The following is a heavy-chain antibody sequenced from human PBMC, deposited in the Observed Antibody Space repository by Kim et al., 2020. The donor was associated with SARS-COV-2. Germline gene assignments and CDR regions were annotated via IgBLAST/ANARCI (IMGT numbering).Heavy chain of an antibody. CDR3: ARHCYGSGGYAGYGIDV. D-gene: IGHD3-10*01. J-gene: IGHJ6*02. V-gene: IGHV4-39*01. CDR2: ISHSGNT. Sequence: SETLSLTCTVFGGSISSSSYYWGWIRQPPGKGLEWIATISHSGNTYYTPSLKSLVTISVDTSKNQFSLKLSSVTAADTAMYYCARHCYGSGGYAGYGIDVWGQGTTVTVSS. CDR1: GGSISSSSYY.